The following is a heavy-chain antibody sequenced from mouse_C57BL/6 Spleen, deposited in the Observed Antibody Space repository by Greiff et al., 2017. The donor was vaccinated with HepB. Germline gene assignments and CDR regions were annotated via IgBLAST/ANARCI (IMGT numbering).Heavy chain of an antibody. Sequence: VQLQQSGAELVRPGASVKLSCKASGYTFTDYYINWVKQRPGQGLEWIARIYPGSGNTYYNEKFKGKATLTAEKSSSTAYMQLSSLTSEDSAVYFCARGGYYMRFYAMDYWGQGTSVTVSS. CDR2: IYPGSGNT. D-gene: IGHD2-3*01. CDR3: ARGGYYMRFYAMDY. CDR1: GYTFTDYY. V-gene: IGHV1-76*01. J-gene: IGHJ4*01.